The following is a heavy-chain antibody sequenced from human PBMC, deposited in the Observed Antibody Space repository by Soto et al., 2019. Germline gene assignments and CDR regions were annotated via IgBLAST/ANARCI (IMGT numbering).Heavy chain of an antibody. Sequence: QVQLVESGGGVVQPGRSLRLSCSASGFTFTSYGMHWVRQAPGKGLEWVAVIWADGSGKYYADSVKGRFTLSRDNSKNTLFLQMNSLGAEDTAVYFCARDSCAGACGGPEFWGQGPLVTVSS. CDR3: ARDSCAGACGGPEF. CDR2: IWADGSGK. V-gene: IGHV3-33*01. J-gene: IGHJ4*02. CDR1: GFTFTSYG. D-gene: IGHD2-21*02.